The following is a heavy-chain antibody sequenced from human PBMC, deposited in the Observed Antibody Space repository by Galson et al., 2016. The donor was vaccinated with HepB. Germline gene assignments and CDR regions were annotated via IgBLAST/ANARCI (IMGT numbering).Heavy chain of an antibody. CDR1: GYTLTTYY. V-gene: IGHV1-2*02. J-gene: IGHJ6*02. CDR3: ARLARVADFYYYGMDV. Sequence: SVKVSCKASGYTLTTYYIHWVRQAPGQGLEWMGWINPNSGGTNYVQKFRGRFTMTRDTSINPAYMELSGLGTDDTAVYYCARLARVADFYYYGMDVGGQGTTVTVSS. CDR2: INPNSGGT.